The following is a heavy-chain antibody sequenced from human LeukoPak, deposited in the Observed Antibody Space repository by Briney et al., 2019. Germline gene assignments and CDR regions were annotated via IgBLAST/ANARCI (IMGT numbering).Heavy chain of an antibody. CDR1: GFTFRTYW. CDR3: AKSLYGSGSYWDPNFDY. V-gene: IGHV3-74*01. J-gene: IGHJ4*02. Sequence: GGSLRLSCAASGFTFRTYWMHWVRQAPGKGLVWVSCINSDGSRIRYADSVKGRFTISRDNAKDTLYLQMNSLRAEDTAVYYCAKSLYGSGSYWDPNFDYWGQGTLVTVSS. CDR2: INSDGSRI. D-gene: IGHD3-10*01.